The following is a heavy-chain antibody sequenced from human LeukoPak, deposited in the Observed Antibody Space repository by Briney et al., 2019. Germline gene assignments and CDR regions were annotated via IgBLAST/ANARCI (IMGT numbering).Heavy chain of an antibody. CDR2: IKQDGSEK. CDR1: GFTFSNYW. V-gene: IGHV3-7*01. J-gene: IGHJ4*02. CDR3: ARFRYYYDTGVYFDY. Sequence: GGSLRLSCAASGFTFSNYWMNWVRQAPGKGLEWVANIKQDGSEKYFVDSVKGRFTISRDNAKNSLYLQMNSLRADDTAVYYCARFRYYYDTGVYFDYWGQGTLVTVSS. D-gene: IGHD3-22*01.